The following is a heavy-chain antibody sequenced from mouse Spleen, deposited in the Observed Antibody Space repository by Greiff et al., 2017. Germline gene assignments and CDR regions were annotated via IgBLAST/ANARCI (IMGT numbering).Heavy chain of an antibody. CDR1: GFTFSSYA. V-gene: IGHV5-9-1*01. CDR3: TRAPYYYGSSYTYFDV. Sequence: EVMLVESGGGLVKPGGSLKLSCAASGFTFSSYAMSWVRQTPEKRLEWVATISSGGSYTYYPDSVKGRFTISRDNAKNTLYLQMSSLRSEDTAMYYCTRAPYYYGSSYTYFDVWGAGTTVTVSS. CDR2: ISSGGSYT. D-gene: IGHD1-1*01. J-gene: IGHJ1*01.